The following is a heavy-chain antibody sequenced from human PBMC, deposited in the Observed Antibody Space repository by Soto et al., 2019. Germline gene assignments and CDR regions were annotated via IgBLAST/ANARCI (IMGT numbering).Heavy chain of an antibody. V-gene: IGHV3-23*01. CDR1: GFTFSSYA. D-gene: IGHD2-21*01. CDR3: AKDPGEYCGGGSGHP. Sequence: EVQLLESGGGLVQPGGSLRLSCAASGFTFSSYAMSWVRQAPGKGLEWVSAISGSGGSTYYADSVKGRFTISRDNSKNTLSLLMSWRRAVYMAVCYSAKDPGEYCGGGSGHPLSQGTLV. CDR2: ISGSGGST. J-gene: IGHJ5*02.